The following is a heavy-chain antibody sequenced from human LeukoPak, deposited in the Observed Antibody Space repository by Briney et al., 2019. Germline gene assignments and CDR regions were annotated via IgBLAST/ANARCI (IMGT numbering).Heavy chain of an antibody. V-gene: IGHV4-31*03. Sequence: SETLSLTCTVSGGSISSGGYYWSWIREHPGKGLEWIGYIYYSGSTYYNPSLKSRVTISVDTSKNQFSLKLSSVTAADTAVYYCARAPRATVFDYWGQGTLVTVSS. CDR2: IYYSGST. J-gene: IGHJ4*02. CDR1: GGSISSGGYY. D-gene: IGHD4-17*01. CDR3: ARAPRATVFDY.